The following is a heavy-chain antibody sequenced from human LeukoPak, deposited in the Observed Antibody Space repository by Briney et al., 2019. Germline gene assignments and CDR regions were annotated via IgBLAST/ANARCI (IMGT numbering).Heavy chain of an antibody. CDR1: GGSISSYY. CDR3: ARGGVASYYYYYMDV. Sequence: SETLSLTCTVSGGSISSYYWNWIRQPAGKGLEWIGRIHISGKTNYNPSLRVTMSVDASRNQFSLKLSSVTAADTAVYYCARGGVASYYYYYMDVWGKGTTVTVSS. CDR2: IHISGKT. D-gene: IGHD3-3*01. J-gene: IGHJ6*03. V-gene: IGHV4-4*07.